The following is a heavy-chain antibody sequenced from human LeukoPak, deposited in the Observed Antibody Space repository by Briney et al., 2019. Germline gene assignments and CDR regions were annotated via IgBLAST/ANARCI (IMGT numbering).Heavy chain of an antibody. J-gene: IGHJ3*02. CDR2: ISSSSNYI. D-gene: IGHD3-22*01. Sequence: GGSLRLSCAASGFTFSSYSMNWVRQAPGKGLEWVSSISSSSNYIYYADSVKGRFTISRDNAKNSLYLQMNSLRAEDTAVYYCARAKMFYYEGGTYYHAFDIWGQGTMVTVSS. CDR3: ARAKMFYYEGGTYYHAFDI. CDR1: GFTFSSYS. V-gene: IGHV3-21*01.